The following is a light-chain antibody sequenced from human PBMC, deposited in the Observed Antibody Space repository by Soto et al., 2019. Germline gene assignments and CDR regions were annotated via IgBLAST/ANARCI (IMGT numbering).Light chain of an antibody. V-gene: IGLV2-23*01. Sequence: QSALTQPASVSGSPGQSSTISCTGTSSDVGSYNLVSWYQQHPGKAPKLMIYEGSKRPSGVSNRFSGSKSGNTASLTISGLQAEDEADYYCCSYAGSSTLVFGTGTKLTVL. CDR1: SSDVGSYNL. CDR2: EGS. J-gene: IGLJ1*01. CDR3: CSYAGSSTLV.